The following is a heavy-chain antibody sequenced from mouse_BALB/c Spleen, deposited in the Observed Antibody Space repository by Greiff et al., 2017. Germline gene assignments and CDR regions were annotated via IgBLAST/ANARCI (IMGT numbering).Heavy chain of an antibody. CDR1: GFTFSSYY. CDR3: ARHGGGDYDGYYVGYFDY. D-gene: IGHD2-3*01. J-gene: IGHJ2*01. CDR2: INSNGGST. Sequence: EVMLVESGGGLVKLGGSLKLSCAASGFTFSSYYMSWVRQTPEKRLELVAAINSNGGSTYYPDTVKGRFTISRDNAKNTLYLQMSSLKSEDTALYYCARHGGGDYDGYYVGYFDYWGQGTTLTVSS. V-gene: IGHV5-6-2*01.